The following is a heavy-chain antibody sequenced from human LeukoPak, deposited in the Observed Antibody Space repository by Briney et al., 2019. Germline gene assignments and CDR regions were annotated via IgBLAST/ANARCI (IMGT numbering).Heavy chain of an antibody. CDR2: VSASGHYT. V-gene: IGHV3-23*01. CDR1: GLTFSNSA. J-gene: IGHJ6*03. CDR3: VKDGSWGDYYFCFHIDV. D-gene: IGHD3-16*01. Sequence: GGSLRLSCEASGLTFSNSAMGWVRQAPGKGLEWVSGVSASGHYTYYADSAKGRFTISRDNSKNTLFLQMNSLRAEDTALYYCVKDGSWGDYYFCFHIDVWGKGTTVTVSS.